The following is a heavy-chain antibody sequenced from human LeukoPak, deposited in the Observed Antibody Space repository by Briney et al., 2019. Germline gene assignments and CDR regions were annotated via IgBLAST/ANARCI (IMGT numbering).Heavy chain of an antibody. CDR1: GFTFSSYG. CDR2: IYSGGST. V-gene: IGHV3-53*01. J-gene: IGHJ4*02. Sequence: TGGSLRLSCAASGFTFSSYGMHWVRQAPGKGLEWVSVIYSGGSTYYADSVKGRFTISRDNSKNTLYLQMSSLRAEDTAVYYCVRGDYGDYTLFDYWGQGTLVTVSS. D-gene: IGHD4-17*01. CDR3: VRGDYGDYTLFDY.